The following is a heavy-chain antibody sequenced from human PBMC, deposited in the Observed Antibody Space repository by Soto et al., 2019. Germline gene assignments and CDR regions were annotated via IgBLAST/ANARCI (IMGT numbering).Heavy chain of an antibody. CDR3: AKDFHFHYGDYPGGYFDY. D-gene: IGHD4-17*01. V-gene: IGHV3-23*01. Sequence: HPXESLRVSFAACGFTFSSYAMSGVRQAPGKGLEWVSAISGSGGSTYYADSVKGRFTISRDNSKNTLYLQMNSLRAEDTAVYYCAKDFHFHYGDYPGGYFDYWGQGTLVTVSS. J-gene: IGHJ4*02. CDR1: GFTFSSYA. CDR2: ISGSGGST.